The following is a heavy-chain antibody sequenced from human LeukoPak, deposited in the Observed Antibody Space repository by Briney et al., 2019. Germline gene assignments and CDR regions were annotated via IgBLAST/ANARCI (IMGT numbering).Heavy chain of an antibody. Sequence: SQTLSLTCTVSGGSISSGGYYWGWIRQPPGKGLEWIESGYYSGSTYYNPSLKSRVTISVDTSKNQFSLKLSSVTAADTAVYYCARSIAAADVFDIWGQGTMVTVSS. CDR2: GYYSGST. CDR1: GGSISSGGYY. V-gene: IGHV4-39*07. CDR3: ARSIAAADVFDI. D-gene: IGHD6-13*01. J-gene: IGHJ3*02.